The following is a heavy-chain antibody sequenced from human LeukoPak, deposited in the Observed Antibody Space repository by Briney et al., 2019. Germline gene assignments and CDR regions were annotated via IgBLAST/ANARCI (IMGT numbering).Heavy chain of an antibody. CDR2: IYSGGST. D-gene: IGHD5-24*01. V-gene: IGHV3-66*01. J-gene: IGHJ6*02. CDR3: ARDVVEMATFGRREYYYDGMDV. Sequence: PGGSLRLSCAASGFTVSSNYMSWVRRAPGKGLEWVSVIYSGGSTYYADSVKGRFTISRDNSKNTLYLQMNSLRAEDTAVYYCARDVVEMATFGRREYYYDGMDVWGQGTTVTVSS. CDR1: GFTVSSNY.